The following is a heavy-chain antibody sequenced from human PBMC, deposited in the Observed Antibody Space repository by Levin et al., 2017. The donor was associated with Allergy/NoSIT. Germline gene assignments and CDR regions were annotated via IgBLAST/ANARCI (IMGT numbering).Heavy chain of an antibody. CDR3: AKDLAVAGLDY. Sequence: GGSLRLSCAASGFTFSSYGMHWVRQAPGKGLEWVAVISYDGSNKYYADSVKGRFTISRDNSKNTLYLQMNSLRAEDTAVYYCAKDLAVAGLDYWGQGTLVTVSS. CDR2: ISYDGSNK. CDR1: GFTFSSYG. J-gene: IGHJ4*02. V-gene: IGHV3-30*18. D-gene: IGHD6-19*01.